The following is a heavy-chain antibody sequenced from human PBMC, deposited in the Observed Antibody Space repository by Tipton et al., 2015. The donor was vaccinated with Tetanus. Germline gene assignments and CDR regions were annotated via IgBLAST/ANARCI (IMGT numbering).Heavy chain of an antibody. CDR3: ASDPALMGNFDY. J-gene: IGHJ4*02. Sequence: GLVKPSQTLSVTCTVSGGSINSGGYYWSWLRQHPGKGLEWIGYIYYTGNTYYNPSLKSRVTISVDTSNNQFTLRLISVTAADTAVYYCASDPALMGNFDYWGQGTLVTVSS. CDR1: GGSINSGGYY. CDR2: IYYTGNT. V-gene: IGHV4-31*03. D-gene: IGHD2-2*01.